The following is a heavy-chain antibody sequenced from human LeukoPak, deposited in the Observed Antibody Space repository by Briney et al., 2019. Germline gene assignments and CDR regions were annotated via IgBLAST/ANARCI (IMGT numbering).Heavy chain of an antibody. CDR3: AREVIRRDGALDY. Sequence: KSSETLSLTCTVSGGSISSGGYYWSWIRQHPGKGLEWIGYIYYSGSTYYNPSLKSRVTISVDTSKNQFSLKLSSVTAADTAVYYCAREVIRRDGALDYWGQGTLVTVSS. V-gene: IGHV4-31*03. CDR2: IYYSGST. D-gene: IGHD3-16*02. J-gene: IGHJ4*02. CDR1: GGSISSGGYY.